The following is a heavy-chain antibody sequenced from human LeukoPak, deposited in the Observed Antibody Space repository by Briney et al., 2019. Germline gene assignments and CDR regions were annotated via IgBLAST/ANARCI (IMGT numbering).Heavy chain of an antibody. D-gene: IGHD1-14*01. V-gene: IGHV4-61*02. J-gene: IGHJ6*03. CDR1: GGSISSGGYY. Sequence: SETLSLTCTVSGGSISSGGYYWSWIRQPAGKGLQWIGRAHTSGSTNYNPSLQSRVTISVDTSKNLFSLELSSVTAADTAVYYCARDTLTAPFYYSYMDVWGKGTTVTVSS. CDR2: AHTSGST. CDR3: ARDTLTAPFYYSYMDV.